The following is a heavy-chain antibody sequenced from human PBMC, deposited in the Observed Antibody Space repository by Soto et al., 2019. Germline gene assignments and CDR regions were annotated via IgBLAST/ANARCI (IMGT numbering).Heavy chain of an antibody. CDR2: IYYSGST. D-gene: IGHD3-3*01. CDR3: ARETRITIFGVVTGRFDP. V-gene: IGHV4-59*01. Sequence: QVQLQESGPGLVKPSETLSLTCTVSGGSISSYYWSWIRQPPGKGLEWIGYIYYSGSTNYNPSLKSRVTISVDTSKNQFSLKLSSVTAADTAVYYCARETRITIFGVVTGRFDPCGRGTLVTVSS. CDR1: GGSISSYY. J-gene: IGHJ5*02.